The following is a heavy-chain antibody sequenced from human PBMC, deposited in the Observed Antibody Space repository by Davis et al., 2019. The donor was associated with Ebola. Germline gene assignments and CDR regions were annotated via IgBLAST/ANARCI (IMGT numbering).Heavy chain of an antibody. J-gene: IGHJ4*02. V-gene: IGHV3-74*01. CDR1: GFTFSSYW. Sequence: PGGSLRLSCAASGFTFSSYWMHWVRQAPGKGLVWVSRINSDGSSTNHADSVKGRFTISRDNAKNTLYLQMNSLRAEDTAVYYCASSSGSYSFDYWGQGTLVTVSS. CDR3: ASSSGSYSFDY. CDR2: INSDGSST. D-gene: IGHD1-26*01.